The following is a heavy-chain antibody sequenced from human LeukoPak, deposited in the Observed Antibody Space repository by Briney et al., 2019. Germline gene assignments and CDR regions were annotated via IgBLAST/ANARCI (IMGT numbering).Heavy chain of an antibody. D-gene: IGHD1-26*01. V-gene: IGHV3-74*01. CDR3: ARTWELLPDFDY. J-gene: IGHJ4*02. Sequence: GGSLRLSCAASGFTFRSYWMHWVRQAPGKGLVRVSRINSDGSSTRYADSVKGRFTISRDNAKNTLYLQMNSLRAEDTAVYYCARTWELLPDFDYWGQGTLVTVSS. CDR2: INSDGSST. CDR1: GFTFRSYW.